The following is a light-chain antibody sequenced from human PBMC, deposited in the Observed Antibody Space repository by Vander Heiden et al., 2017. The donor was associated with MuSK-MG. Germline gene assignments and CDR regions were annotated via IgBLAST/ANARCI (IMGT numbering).Light chain of an antibody. CDR3: QSADSSGTHVV. CDR2: KDS. V-gene: IGLV3-25*03. Sequence: SYELTQPPSVSVSPGQTARITCSGDALPKQYAYWYQQKPGQAPVRVIYKDSERPSGIPERFSGSSSGTTVTLNISGVQAEDEADYYCQSADSSGTHVVFGGGTKLTVL. J-gene: IGLJ2*01. CDR1: ALPKQY.